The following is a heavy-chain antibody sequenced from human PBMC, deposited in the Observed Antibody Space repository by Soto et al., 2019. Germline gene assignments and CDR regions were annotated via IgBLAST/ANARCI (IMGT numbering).Heavy chain of an antibody. Sequence: ASVKVSCKASGYTFTSYDINWVRQATGQGLEWMGWMNPNSGNTGYAQKFQGRVTITRDTSASTAYMELSSLRSEDTAVYYCARDLGGWPDYWGQGTLVTVSS. CDR2: MNPNSGNT. D-gene: IGHD2-15*01. J-gene: IGHJ4*02. CDR3: ARDLGGWPDY. V-gene: IGHV1-8*01. CDR1: GYTFTSYD.